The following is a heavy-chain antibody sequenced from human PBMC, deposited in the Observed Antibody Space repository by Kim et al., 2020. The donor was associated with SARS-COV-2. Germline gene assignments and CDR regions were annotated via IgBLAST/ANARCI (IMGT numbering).Heavy chain of an antibody. D-gene: IGHD6-19*01. CDR1: GFTFDDYA. CDR3: AKDFIAVAAYAFDI. J-gene: IGHJ3*02. Sequence: GGSLRLSCAASGFTFDDYAMHWVRQAPGKGLEWVSGISWNSGSIGYADSVKGRFTISRDNAKNSLYLQMNSLRAEDTALYYCAKDFIAVAAYAFDIWGQGTMVTVSS. V-gene: IGHV3-9*01. CDR2: ISWNSGSI.